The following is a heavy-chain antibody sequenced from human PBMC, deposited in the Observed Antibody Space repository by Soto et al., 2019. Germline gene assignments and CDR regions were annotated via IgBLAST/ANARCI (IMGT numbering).Heavy chain of an antibody. Sequence: GGSLRLSCAASGFTVSINYMSWVRQAPGKGLEWVSVIYSGGSTYYADSVKGRFTISRDNSKNTLYLQMNSLRAEDTAVYYCARGGGTQLGLDAFDIWGQGTMVTVSS. J-gene: IGHJ3*02. D-gene: IGHD2-15*01. V-gene: IGHV3-53*01. CDR2: IYSGGST. CDR1: GFTVSINY. CDR3: ARGGGTQLGLDAFDI.